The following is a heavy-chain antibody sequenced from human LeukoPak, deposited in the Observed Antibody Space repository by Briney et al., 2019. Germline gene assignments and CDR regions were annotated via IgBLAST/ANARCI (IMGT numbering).Heavy chain of an antibody. Sequence: SETLSLTCAVSGGTFSGYYWNWIRQPPGRGLEWIGEINHRGSTTYNPSLESRVTISVDTSNNQFSLRLSSVTAAYTAVYYCGRRLLYFGDPDYWGQGTLVTVSS. CDR2: INHRGST. J-gene: IGHJ4*02. CDR3: GRRLLYFGDPDY. V-gene: IGHV4-34*01. D-gene: IGHD3-10*01. CDR1: GGTFSGYY.